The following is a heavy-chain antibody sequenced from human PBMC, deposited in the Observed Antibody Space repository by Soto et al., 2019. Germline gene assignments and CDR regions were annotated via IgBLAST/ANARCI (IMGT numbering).Heavy chain of an antibody. Sequence: SETLSLTCAVSGGSISSSNWWSWVRQPPGKGLEWIGEIYHSGSTNYNPSLKSRVTISVDKSKNQFSLKLSSVTAADTAVYYCARVRTTYYGSGSYLTYYYYGMDVWGQGTTVTVSS. CDR3: ARVRTTYYGSGSYLTYYYYGMDV. D-gene: IGHD3-10*01. J-gene: IGHJ6*02. CDR2: IYHSGST. V-gene: IGHV4-4*02. CDR1: GGSISSSNW.